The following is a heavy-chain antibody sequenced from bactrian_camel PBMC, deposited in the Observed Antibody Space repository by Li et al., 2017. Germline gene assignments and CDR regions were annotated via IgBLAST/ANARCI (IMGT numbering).Heavy chain of an antibody. CDR2: IDTYGSSA. J-gene: IGHJ4*01. D-gene: IGHD3*01. CDR3: AAGRAQYAGMGYDCSYNY. CDR1: GDTSSTNC. Sequence: HVQLVESGGDSVQPGGSLRLSCVVSGDTSSTNCMGWFRQAPGKERVEVATIDTYGSSAYYADSVKGRFTISKDSTENTLFLQMSSLAPEDTAVYCCAAGRAQYAGMGYDCSYNYWGQGTQVTVS. V-gene: IGHV3S54*01.